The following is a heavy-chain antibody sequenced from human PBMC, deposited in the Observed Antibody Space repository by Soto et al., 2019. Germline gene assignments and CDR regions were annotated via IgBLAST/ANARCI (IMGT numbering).Heavy chain of an antibody. Sequence: GASVKVSCAASGFTFSDYYMSWIRQAPGKGLEWVSKISGSSSYTNYADSVKGRFTISRDNAKSSLYLQMNSLTADDTAVYYYARDYYGSGSYGWFDPWGQGTLVTVSS. D-gene: IGHD3-10*01. CDR1: GFTFSDYY. CDR3: ARDYYGSGSYGWFDP. V-gene: IGHV3-11*06. CDR2: ISGSSSYT. J-gene: IGHJ5*01.